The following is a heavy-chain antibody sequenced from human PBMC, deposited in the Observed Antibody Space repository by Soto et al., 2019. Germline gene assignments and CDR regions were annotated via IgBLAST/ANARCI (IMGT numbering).Heavy chain of an antibody. Sequence: EVQLVESGGGLVKPGGSLRLSCAASGFTFTNAWMNWVRQAPGKGLEWVVRIKSKADGGTTDYAAPVKGRFTISRDDSKNMLYLQMNSLKTDDTAVYYCTGEYYDSSGLRVWGQGTMVTVSS. CDR1: GFTFTNAW. J-gene: IGHJ3*01. CDR3: TGEYYDSSGLRV. CDR2: IKSKADGGTT. D-gene: IGHD3-22*01. V-gene: IGHV3-15*07.